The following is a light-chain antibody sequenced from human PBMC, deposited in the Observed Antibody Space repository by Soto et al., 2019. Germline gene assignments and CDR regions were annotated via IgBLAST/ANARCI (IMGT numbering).Light chain of an antibody. J-gene: IGKJ3*01. CDR1: QSVSSY. CDR3: QQRSNWPLFT. V-gene: IGKV3-11*01. CDR2: DAS. Sequence: EIVLTQSPATLSLSPGERATLSCRASQSVSSYFAWYQQKPGQAPRLLIYDASNRATGIPARFSGSGSGTDFTLTISSLEPEVFAVYYCQQRSNWPLFTFGPGTKVDIK.